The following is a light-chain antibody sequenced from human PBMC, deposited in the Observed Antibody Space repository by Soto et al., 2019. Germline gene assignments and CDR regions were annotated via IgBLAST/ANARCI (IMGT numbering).Light chain of an antibody. CDR1: QSISSW. CDR2: DAS. J-gene: IGKJ1*01. Sequence: DIQMTQSPSSVSASVGDRVTITCRASQSISSWLAWYQQKPGKAPKFLIYDASNLESGVPSRFSGSGSGTEFTLTISSLQPDDFATYYCQQYSSYWTFAQGTKVDIK. CDR3: QQYSSYWT. V-gene: IGKV1-5*01.